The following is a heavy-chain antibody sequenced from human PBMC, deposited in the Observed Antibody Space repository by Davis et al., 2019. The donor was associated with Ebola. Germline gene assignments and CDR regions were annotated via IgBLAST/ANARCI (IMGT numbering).Heavy chain of an antibody. CDR3: AREIFGVVTPSAFDI. V-gene: IGHV3-48*03. CDR2: ISSSGSTI. CDR1: GFTFSSYE. D-gene: IGHD3-3*01. J-gene: IGHJ3*02. Sequence: GESLKISCAASGFTFSSYEMNWVRQAPGKGLEWVSYISSSGSTIYYADSVKGRFTISRDNAKNSLYLQMNSLRAEDTAVYYCAREIFGVVTPSAFDIWGQGTMVTVSS.